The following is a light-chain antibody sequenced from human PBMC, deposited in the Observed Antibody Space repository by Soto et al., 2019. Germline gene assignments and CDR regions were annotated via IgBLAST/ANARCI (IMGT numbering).Light chain of an antibody. Sequence: DIQMTRSPSTLSASVGDRVTITCQASQDISNYLNWYQQKPGKAPKLLIYDASNLETGVQSRFSGSGYGTAFTFTISSLQPEDAATYYCQQYDHLSLTFGGGTKVDI. J-gene: IGKJ4*02. CDR2: DAS. V-gene: IGKV1-33*01. CDR1: QDISNY. CDR3: QQYDHLSLT.